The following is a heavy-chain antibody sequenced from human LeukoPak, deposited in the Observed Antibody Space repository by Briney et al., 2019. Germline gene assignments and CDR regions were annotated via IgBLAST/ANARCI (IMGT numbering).Heavy chain of an antibody. V-gene: IGHV3-23*01. CDR3: AKDGSSSPYFFDY. J-gene: IGHJ4*02. CDR1: GFTFSGYA. D-gene: IGHD6-6*01. Sequence: PGGSLRLSCAASGFTFSGYAMAWVRQAPGKGLDWVSGISSGGGATYYANSVKGRFTISRDNSKNTLYLQMNSLRGEDTAVYYCAKDGSSSPYFFDYWGRGTLVTVSS. CDR2: ISSGGGAT.